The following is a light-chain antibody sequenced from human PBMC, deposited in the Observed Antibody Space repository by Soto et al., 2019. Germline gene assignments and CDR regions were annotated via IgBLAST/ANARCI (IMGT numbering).Light chain of an antibody. CDR2: DVS. CDR1: STDVGGFNY. Sequence: QSALTQPASVSGSPGRSVTISCTGTSTDVGGFNYVSWYQHLPGRAPKLIIYDVSNRPSGISSRFSASKSGSTASLTISGRQDDDDEDYYCSSYSSSTTHVVFGGGTKVTVL. CDR3: SSYSSSTTHVV. V-gene: IGLV2-14*03. J-gene: IGLJ2*01.